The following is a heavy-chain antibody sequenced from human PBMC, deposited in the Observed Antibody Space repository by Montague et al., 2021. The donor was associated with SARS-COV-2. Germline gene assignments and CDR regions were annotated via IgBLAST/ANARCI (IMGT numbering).Heavy chain of an antibody. CDR2: INHSGST. V-gene: IGHV4-34*01. CDR3: ARGADYDFWSGFLRYKWFDP. CDR1: GGSLSGYY. D-gene: IGHD3-3*01. J-gene: IGHJ5*02. Sequence: SETLSLTCAVYGGSLSGYYWAWIRQTPAKGLEWIGEINHSGSTNYNPSLKSRLTISVDTSKNQFSLKLNSMTAADTAVYYCARGADYDFWSGFLRYKWFDPWGLGTPVTVSS.